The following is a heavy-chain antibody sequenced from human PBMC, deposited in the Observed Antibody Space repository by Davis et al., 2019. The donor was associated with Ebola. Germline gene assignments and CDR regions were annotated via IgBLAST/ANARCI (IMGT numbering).Heavy chain of an antibody. Sequence: PSETLSLTCTVSGGSISSSSYYWGWIRQPPGKGLEWIGSIYYSGSTYYNPSLKSRVTISVDTSKNQFSLKLSSVTAADTAVYYCARGTKDYDILTGYWKGPIDYWGQGTLVTVSS. D-gene: IGHD3-9*01. CDR2: IYYSGST. V-gene: IGHV4-39*07. CDR3: ARGTKDYDILTGYWKGPIDY. J-gene: IGHJ4*02. CDR1: GGSISSSSYY.